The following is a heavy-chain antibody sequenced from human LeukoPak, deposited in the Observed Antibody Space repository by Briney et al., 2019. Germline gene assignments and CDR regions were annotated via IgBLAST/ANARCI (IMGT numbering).Heavy chain of an antibody. V-gene: IGHV3-21*01. J-gene: IGHJ4*02. CDR3: ARDRGPRTGFMVREAYDY. CDR2: ISSSSSYI. CDR1: GFTFSSYS. Sequence: GGSLRLSCAASGFTFSSYSMNWVRQAPGKGLEWVSSISSSSSYIYYADSVKGRFTISRDNAKNSLYLQMNSLRAEDTAVYYCARDRGPRTGFMVREAYDYWGQGTLVTVSS. D-gene: IGHD3-10*01.